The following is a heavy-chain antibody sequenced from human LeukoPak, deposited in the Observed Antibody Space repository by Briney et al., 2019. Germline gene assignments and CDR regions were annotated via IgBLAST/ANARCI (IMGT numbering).Heavy chain of an antibody. Sequence: SVKVSCKASGGTFSSYAISWVRQAPGQGLEWMGGIIPIFGTANYAQKFQDRVTITADKSTSTAYMELSSLRSEDTAVYYCARDQPAILTGYYAFDIWGQGTMVTVSS. J-gene: IGHJ3*02. CDR3: ARDQPAILTGYYAFDI. CDR2: IIPIFGTA. CDR1: GGTFSSYA. V-gene: IGHV1-69*06. D-gene: IGHD3-9*01.